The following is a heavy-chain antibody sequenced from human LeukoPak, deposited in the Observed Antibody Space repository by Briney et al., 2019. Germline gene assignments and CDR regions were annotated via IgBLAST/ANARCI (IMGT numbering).Heavy chain of an antibody. D-gene: IGHD3-22*01. CDR1: GGSFSGYY. CDR3: ARGAGYYDSSGAYYFDY. CDR2: INHSGST. V-gene: IGHV4-34*01. J-gene: IGHJ4*02. Sequence: SETLSPTCAVYGGSFSGYYWTWIRQPPGKGLEWIGDINHSGSTNYTPSLKSRVTMSVDTSKNQFSLKLSSVTAADTAVFYCARGAGYYDSSGAYYFDYWGQGTLVTVSS.